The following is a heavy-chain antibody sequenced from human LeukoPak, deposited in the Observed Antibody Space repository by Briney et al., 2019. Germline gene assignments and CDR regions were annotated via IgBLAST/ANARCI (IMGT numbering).Heavy chain of an antibody. CDR3: ARNPSSGYDY. J-gene: IGHJ4*02. CDR1: GDSVRTNNYY. Sequence: SETLSLTCTVTGDSVRTNNYYWSWIRQPPGEGLEWIGYIHYSGNTNYNTSLKSRVTISVDTSKSQFSLKLSSVTAADTAVYYCARNPSSGYDYWGQGTLVTVSS. CDR2: IHYSGNT. D-gene: IGHD3-22*01. V-gene: IGHV4-61*01.